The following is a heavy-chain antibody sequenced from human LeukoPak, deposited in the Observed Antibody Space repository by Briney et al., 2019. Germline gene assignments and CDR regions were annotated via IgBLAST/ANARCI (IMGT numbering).Heavy chain of an antibody. CDR1: GFTFSDYY. Sequence: PGGSLRLSCAASGFTFSDYYMSWIRQAPGKGLEWVSYISSSGSTIYYADSVKGRFTISRDNAKNSLYLQMNSLRDEDTAVYYCARDRYIVVVPSLTSGFDPWGQGTLVTVSS. V-gene: IGHV3-11*04. CDR2: ISSSGSTI. D-gene: IGHD2-2*01. CDR3: ARDRYIVVVPSLTSGFDP. J-gene: IGHJ5*02.